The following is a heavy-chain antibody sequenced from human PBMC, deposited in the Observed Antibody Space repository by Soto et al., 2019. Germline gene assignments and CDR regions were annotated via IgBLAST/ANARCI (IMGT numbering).Heavy chain of an antibody. CDR2: IFHSGST. CDR1: GGSISSSKW. CDR3: ATRHQLTYYFDY. Sequence: QVQLQESGPGLVKPSGTLSLTCGVSGGSISSSKWWSWVRQPPGKGLEWIGEIFHSGSTNYNPSLKSRVNISVDESKNQFSLNLSSVTAADTAVYCCATRHQLTYYFDYWGQGTLVTVSS. D-gene: IGHD3-9*01. V-gene: IGHV4-4*01. J-gene: IGHJ4*02.